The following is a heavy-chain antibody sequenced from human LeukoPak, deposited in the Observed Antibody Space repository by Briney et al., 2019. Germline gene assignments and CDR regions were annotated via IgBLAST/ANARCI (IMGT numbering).Heavy chain of an antibody. V-gene: IGHV3-23*01. Sequence: GGSLRLSCTASGFTFSSYAMSWVRQAPGKGLEWVSAISGSGGSTYYADSVKGRFTISRDNSKNTLYLQMNSLRAEDTAVYYCAKDTSDPLPYYYYMDVWGKGTTVTVSS. CDR3: AKDTSDPLPYYYYMDV. J-gene: IGHJ6*03. CDR2: ISGSGGST. CDR1: GFTFSSYA.